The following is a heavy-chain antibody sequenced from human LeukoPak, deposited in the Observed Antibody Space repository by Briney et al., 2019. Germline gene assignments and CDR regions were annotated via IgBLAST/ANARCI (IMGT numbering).Heavy chain of an antibody. CDR3: ARDQYSSGLDAFDI. CDR1: GFTFSSYE. Sequence: GGSLRLSCAASGFTFSSYEMNWVRQAPGKGLEWVSYISSSGSTKYYADSVKGRFTISGDNAKNSLYLQMNSLRAEDTAVYYCARDQYSSGLDAFDIWGQGTMVTVSS. J-gene: IGHJ3*02. V-gene: IGHV3-48*03. CDR2: ISSSGSTK. D-gene: IGHD6-19*01.